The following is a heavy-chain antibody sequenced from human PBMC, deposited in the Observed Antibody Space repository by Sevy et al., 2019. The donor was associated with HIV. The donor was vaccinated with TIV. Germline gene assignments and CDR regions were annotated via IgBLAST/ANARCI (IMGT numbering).Heavy chain of an antibody. CDR3: AREALVAVAGTMWFDP. J-gene: IGHJ5*02. D-gene: IGHD6-19*01. Sequence: GGSLRLSCAASGFTFSSYAMHWVRQAPGKGLEWVAVISYDGSNKYYADSVKGRFTSSRDNSKNTLYLQMNSLRAEDTAVYYCAREALVAVAGTMWFDPWGQGTLVTVSS. V-gene: IGHV3-30-3*01. CDR1: GFTFSSYA. CDR2: ISYDGSNK.